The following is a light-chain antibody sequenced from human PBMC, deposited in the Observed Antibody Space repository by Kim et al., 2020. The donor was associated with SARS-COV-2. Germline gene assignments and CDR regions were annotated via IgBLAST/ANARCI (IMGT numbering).Light chain of an antibody. CDR2: SNN. J-gene: IGLJ3*02. V-gene: IGLV1-44*01. CDR3: AAWDDSLNGRV. CDR1: SSNIASNT. Sequence: GQRVTITSSGSSSNIASNTVNWYQQHPGTAPVLLIYSNNQRPSGVPDRFSGSNSGTSASLAISGLQSEDEADYYCAAWDDSLNGRVFGGGTKLTVL.